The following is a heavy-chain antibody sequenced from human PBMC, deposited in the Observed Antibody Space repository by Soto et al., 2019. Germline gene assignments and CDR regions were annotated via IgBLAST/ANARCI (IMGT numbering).Heavy chain of an antibody. CDR1: GYTFTSYA. CDR3: ARGTAVAGHVDY. D-gene: IGHD6-19*01. Sequence: QVQLVQSGAEEKKPGASVKVSCKASGYTFTSYAMHWVRQAPGQRLEGMGWINAGNGNTKYSQKFQGRVTITRDTSASTAYLELSSLRSEDTAVYYCARGTAVAGHVDYWGQGTLVTVSS. CDR2: INAGNGNT. J-gene: IGHJ4*02. V-gene: IGHV1-3*05.